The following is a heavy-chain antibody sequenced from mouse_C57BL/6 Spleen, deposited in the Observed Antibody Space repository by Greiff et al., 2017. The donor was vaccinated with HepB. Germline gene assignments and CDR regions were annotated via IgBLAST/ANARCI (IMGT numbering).Heavy chain of an antibody. D-gene: IGHD1-1*01. J-gene: IGHJ3*01. Sequence: QVQLQQPGAELVKPGASVKLSCKASGYTFTSYWMHWVKQSPGQGLEWIGIIHPNSGSTNYNEKFKSKATLTVDTSSSTAYMQLSSLTSEDSAVYYCARDYGSSYSFAYWGQGTLVTVSA. CDR3: ARDYGSSYSFAY. V-gene: IGHV1-64*01. CDR2: IHPNSGST. CDR1: GYTFTSYW.